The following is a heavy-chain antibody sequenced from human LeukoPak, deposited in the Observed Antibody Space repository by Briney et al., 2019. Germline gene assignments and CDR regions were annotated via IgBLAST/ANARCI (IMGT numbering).Heavy chain of an antibody. J-gene: IGHJ4*02. V-gene: IGHV1-18*01. CDR1: GYTFTSYG. CDR2: ISAYNGNT. D-gene: IGHD1-26*01. CDR3: ARFSLGATYHDY. Sequence: ASVKVSCKASGYTFTSYGISWVRQAPGQGLEWMGWISAYNGNTNYAQKLQGRVTMTTDTSTSTAYMELRSLRSDDTAVYFCARFSLGATYHDYWGQGTLVTVSS.